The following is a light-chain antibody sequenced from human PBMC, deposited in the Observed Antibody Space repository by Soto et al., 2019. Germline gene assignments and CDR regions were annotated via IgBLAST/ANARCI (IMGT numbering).Light chain of an antibody. Sequence: QSALTQPASVSGSPGQSITISCTGTSSDVGSPYNYVSWFQQHPGKAPKLMIYDISNRPSGISNRFSGSKSGNTASLTISGLQAEDEGDYYCSSYTTTATYVFGPGTKLTVL. CDR1: SSDVGSPYNY. CDR2: DIS. J-gene: IGLJ1*01. V-gene: IGLV2-14*03. CDR3: SSYTTTATYV.